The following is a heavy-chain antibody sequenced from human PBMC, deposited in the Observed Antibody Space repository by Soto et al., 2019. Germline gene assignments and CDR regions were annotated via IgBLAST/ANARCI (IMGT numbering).Heavy chain of an antibody. CDR2: IFPADSDT. CDR1: GYSFPAFW. V-gene: IGHV5-51*01. J-gene: IGHJ6*02. D-gene: IGHD4-17*01. Sequence: GESLKISCGASGYSFPAFWIGWVRQMPGKGLEWMGIIFPADSDTRYSPSFQGQVTISVDKSISTAYLQWNSLKASDTAMYYCARGGGDSLLSYYYYGMDVWGQGTTVTVSS. CDR3: ARGGGDSLLSYYYYGMDV.